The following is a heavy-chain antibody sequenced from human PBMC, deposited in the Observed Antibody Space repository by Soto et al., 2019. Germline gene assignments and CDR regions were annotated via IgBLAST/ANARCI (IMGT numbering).Heavy chain of an antibody. CDR1: GGTFSSYT. Sequence: QVQLVQSGAEVKKPGSSVKVSCKASGGTFSSYTISWVRQAPGQGLEWMGRIIPILGIANYAQKFQGRVTITADKSTSTAYMELSRLRSEDTAVYYCASEGSSGWLDYSGQGTLVTVSS. CDR3: ASEGSSGWLDY. D-gene: IGHD6-19*01. CDR2: IIPILGIA. V-gene: IGHV1-69*02. J-gene: IGHJ4*02.